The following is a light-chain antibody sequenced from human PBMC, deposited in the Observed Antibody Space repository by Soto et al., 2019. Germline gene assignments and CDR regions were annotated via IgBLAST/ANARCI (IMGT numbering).Light chain of an antibody. V-gene: IGKV3-20*01. CDR2: GAS. CDR3: LQYGGPCRT. Sequence: EIVLTQSPGTLSLSPGERATLSCRASQSVSGRYLAWFQQKPGQAPRLLIYGASTRATGIPDRFSGSGSGTDFTLTISRLEPEDFAVFYCLQYGGPCRTFGQGTKVEIK. CDR1: QSVSGRY. J-gene: IGKJ1*01.